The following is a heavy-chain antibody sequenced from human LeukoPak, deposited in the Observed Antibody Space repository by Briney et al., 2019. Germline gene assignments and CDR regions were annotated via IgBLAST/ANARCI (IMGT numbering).Heavy chain of an antibody. CDR3: ARRGKPGDFNAFDI. CDR1: GYNFSNYW. Sequence: PGESLKISCKGSGYNFSNYWIAWVRQMPGKGLEYMGIIYPGDSDTRYSPSFQGQVTISADNSISTAYLQWSSLKASDTAMYYCARRGKPGDFNAFDIWGQGTMVTVSS. V-gene: IGHV5-51*01. J-gene: IGHJ3*02. CDR2: IYPGDSDT. D-gene: IGHD1-14*01.